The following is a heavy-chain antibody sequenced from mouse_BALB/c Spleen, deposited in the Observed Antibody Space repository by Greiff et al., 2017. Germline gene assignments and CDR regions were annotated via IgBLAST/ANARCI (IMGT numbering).Heavy chain of an antibody. Sequence: VKLQESGPGLVAPSQSLSITCTVSGFSLTSYGVHWVRQPPGKGLEWLGVIWAGGSTNYNSALMSRLSISKDNSKSQVFLKMNSLQTDDTAMYYCARDGQLGLPYAMDYWGQGTSVTVSS. V-gene: IGHV2-9*02. CDR1: GFSLTSYG. CDR3: ARDGQLGLPYAMDY. CDR2: IWAGGST. J-gene: IGHJ4*01. D-gene: IGHD3-1*01.